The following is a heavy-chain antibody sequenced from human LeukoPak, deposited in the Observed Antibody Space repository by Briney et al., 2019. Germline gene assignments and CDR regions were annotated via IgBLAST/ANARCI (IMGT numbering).Heavy chain of an antibody. Sequence: SETLSLTCTVSGGSISSSSYYWGWIRQPPGKGLEWIGSIYYSGSTYYNPSLKSRVTISLDTSTDQFSLKLNSVTAADTAVYYCARGTPHLDSWGQGTLVTVSS. CDR2: IYYSGST. CDR1: GGSISSSSYY. V-gene: IGHV4-39*07. CDR3: ARGTPHLDS. J-gene: IGHJ4*02.